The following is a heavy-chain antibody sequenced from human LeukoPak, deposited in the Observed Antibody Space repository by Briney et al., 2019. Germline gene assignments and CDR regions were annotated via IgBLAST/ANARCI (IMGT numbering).Heavy chain of an antibody. D-gene: IGHD3-22*01. Sequence: PSETLSLTCTVSGGSISSYYWSWIRQPPGKGLGWIGSIYYSGSTYYNPSLKSRVTISVDTSKNQFSLKLSSVTAADTAVYYCGYDSSGYYRGAFDIWGQGTMVTVSS. J-gene: IGHJ3*02. CDR1: GGSISSYY. CDR3: GYDSSGYYRGAFDI. V-gene: IGHV4-59*04. CDR2: IYYSGST.